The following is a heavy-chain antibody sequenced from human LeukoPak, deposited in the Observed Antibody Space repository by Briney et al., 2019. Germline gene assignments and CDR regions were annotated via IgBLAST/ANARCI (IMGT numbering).Heavy chain of an antibody. V-gene: IGHV3-30*18. Sequence: GRPLRLSCAASGFTFSSYGIHWVRQAPEKGLEWVTVISYDGCNIYYVDSVKGRFTISRDNSKNTLNLQMNSLRAENTAVYNCAKMRTPTAHSGDAFDIWGQGTMVTVSS. CDR2: ISYDGCNI. CDR3: AKMRTPTAHSGDAFDI. J-gene: IGHJ3*02. CDR1: GFTFSSYG. D-gene: IGHD1-14*01.